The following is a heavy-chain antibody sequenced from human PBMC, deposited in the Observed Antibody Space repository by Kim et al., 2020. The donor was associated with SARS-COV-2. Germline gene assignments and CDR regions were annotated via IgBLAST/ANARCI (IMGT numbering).Heavy chain of an antibody. CDR3: EKDLDDYTPDTYYYYYYGMDV. CDR1: GFTFSSYA. D-gene: IGHD4-4*01. J-gene: IGHJ6*02. CDR2: ISGSGGST. V-gene: IGHV3-23*01. Sequence: GGSLRLSCAASGFTFSSYAMSWVRQAPGKGLEWVSAISGSGGSTYYADSVKGRFTISRDNSKNTLYLQMNSLRAEDTAVYYCEKDLDDYTPDTYYYYYYGMDVWGQGTTVTVSS.